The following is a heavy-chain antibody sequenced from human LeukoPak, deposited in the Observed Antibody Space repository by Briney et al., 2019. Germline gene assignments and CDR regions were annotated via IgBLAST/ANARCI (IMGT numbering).Heavy chain of an antibody. V-gene: IGHV1-2*02. J-gene: IGHJ4*02. CDR3: ARAQWDY. CDR1: GYTFTGYY. CDR2: INPNSGGT. Sequence: ASVKVSCKASGYTFTGYYMHWVRQAPGQGLEWMGWINPNSGGTNYAQKFQGRVTMTRDTSTSTVYMELSSLRSEDTAVYCCARAQWDYWGQGTLVTVSS. D-gene: IGHD6-19*01.